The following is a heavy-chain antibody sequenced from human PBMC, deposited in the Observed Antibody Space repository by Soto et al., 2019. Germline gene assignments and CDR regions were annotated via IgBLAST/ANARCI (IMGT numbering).Heavy chain of an antibody. CDR1: GGSISSGGYY. Sequence: SETLSLTCTVSGGSISSGGYYWSWIRQHPGKGLEWIGYIYCSGSTYYNPSLKSRVTISVDTSKNQFSLKLSSVIAADTAVYYCARDAVPYYYDSSGYYYLGDGMDVWGQGTTVTVSS. D-gene: IGHD3-22*01. CDR3: ARDAVPYYYDSSGYYYLGDGMDV. J-gene: IGHJ6*02. CDR2: IYCSGST. V-gene: IGHV4-31*03.